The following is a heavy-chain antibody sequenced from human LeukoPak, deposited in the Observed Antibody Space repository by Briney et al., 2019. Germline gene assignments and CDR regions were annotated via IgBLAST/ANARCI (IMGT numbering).Heavy chain of an antibody. CDR3: ARDIGYSSGWPFDY. D-gene: IGHD6-19*01. CDR2: INGDGSST. V-gene: IGHV3-74*01. Sequence: GRSLRLSCSASGFTFSSYWMDWVRQAPGKGLVWVSRINGDGSSTNYADSVKGRFTISRDNAKNTLYLQMNSLRAEDTAVYHCARDIGYSSGWPFDYWGQGTLVTVSS. J-gene: IGHJ4*02. CDR1: GFTFSSYW.